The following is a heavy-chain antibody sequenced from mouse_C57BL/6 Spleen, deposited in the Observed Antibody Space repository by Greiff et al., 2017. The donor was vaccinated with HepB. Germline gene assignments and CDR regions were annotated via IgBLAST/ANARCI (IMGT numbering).Heavy chain of an antibody. CDR1: GFNIKDDY. Sequence: EVQLQQSGAELVRPGASVKLSCTASGFNIKDDYMHWVKQRPEQGLEWIGWIDPENGDTEYASKFQGKATITADTSSNTAYLQLSSLTSEDTAVYYCTLRTVVAPTRYFDVWGTGTTVTVSS. J-gene: IGHJ1*03. CDR3: TLRTVVAPTRYFDV. V-gene: IGHV14-4*01. CDR2: IDPENGDT. D-gene: IGHD1-1*01.